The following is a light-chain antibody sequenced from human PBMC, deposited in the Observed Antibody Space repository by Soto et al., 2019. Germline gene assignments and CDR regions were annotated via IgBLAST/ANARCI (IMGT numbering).Light chain of an antibody. Sequence: QSVLTQPPSVSAAPGQKVTISCSGSSSNIVHDYISWYQQLPGTAPKLLIYDNYKRPSGIPDRFSGSKSGTSATLDITGLQTGDEADYYCGTWDSSLSVGGFGGGTRRTV. CDR3: GTWDSSLSVGG. J-gene: IGLJ2*01. CDR2: DNY. CDR1: SSNIVHDY. V-gene: IGLV1-51*01.